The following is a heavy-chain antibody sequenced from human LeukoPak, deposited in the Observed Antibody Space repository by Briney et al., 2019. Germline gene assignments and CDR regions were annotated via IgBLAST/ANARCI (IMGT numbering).Heavy chain of an antibody. CDR2: IGHTGSIT. CDR1: GFTFGSYS. Sequence: GGSLRLSCVGSGFTFGSYSMNWVRHAPGKGLEWVSYIGHTGSITDYADSVKGRFTTSRDNAKNSLYLQMNTLRAEDTAVYYCVRDGAVVTSGSYPWRYFQYWGQGTLVTVSS. CDR3: VRDGAVVTSGSYPWRYFQY. J-gene: IGHJ1*01. D-gene: IGHD3-10*01. V-gene: IGHV3-48*04.